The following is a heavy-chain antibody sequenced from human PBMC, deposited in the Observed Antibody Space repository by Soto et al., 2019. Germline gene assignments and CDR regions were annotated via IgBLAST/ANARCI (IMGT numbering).Heavy chain of an antibody. D-gene: IGHD3-10*01. Sequence: SVKVSCKASGYSFSSHAITWVRQAPGQGLEWMGGMIPVFGTPSYAQKFQGRVTISADKSKNTSSLELRSLRSEDTAVYYFSSGGALSPSWYWGQ. CDR2: MIPVFGTP. J-gene: IGHJ4*01. CDR1: GYSFSSHA. V-gene: IGHV1-69*06. CDR3: SSGGALSPSWY.